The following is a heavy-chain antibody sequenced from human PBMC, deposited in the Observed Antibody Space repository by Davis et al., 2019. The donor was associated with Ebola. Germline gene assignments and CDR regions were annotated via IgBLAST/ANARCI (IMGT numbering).Heavy chain of an antibody. D-gene: IGHD3-3*01. V-gene: IGHV3-33*06. Sequence: GGSLRLSCSASGFTFSSYGMHWVRQAPGKGLEWVAVIWYDGSNKYYADSVKGRFTISRDNSKNTLYLQMNSLRAEDTAVYYCAKDPGEYDFWSGYRYYYYGMDVWGQGTTVTVSS. CDR3: AKDPGEYDFWSGYRYYYYGMDV. CDR1: GFTFSSYG. J-gene: IGHJ6*02. CDR2: IWYDGSNK.